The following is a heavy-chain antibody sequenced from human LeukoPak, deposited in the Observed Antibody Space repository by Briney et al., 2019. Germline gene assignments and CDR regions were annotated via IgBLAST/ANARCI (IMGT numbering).Heavy chain of an antibody. CDR1: GFTFGDYA. D-gene: IGHD6-6*01. CDR3: TRARSSSNYNWFDP. V-gene: IGHV3-49*03. CDR2: IRSKAYGGTT. J-gene: IGHJ5*02. Sequence: QTGGSLRLSCTASGFTFGDYAMSWFRQAPGKELEWVGFIRSKAYGGTTEYAASVKGRFTVSRDDSKSIAYLQMNSLKTEDTAVYYCTRARSSSNYNWFDPWGQGTLVTVSS.